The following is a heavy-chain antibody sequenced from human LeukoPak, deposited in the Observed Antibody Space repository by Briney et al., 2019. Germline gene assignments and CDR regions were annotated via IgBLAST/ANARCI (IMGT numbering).Heavy chain of an antibody. CDR1: GFTVSTYA. D-gene: IGHD1-7*01. J-gene: IGHJ4*02. Sequence: GGSLRLSCAASGFTVSTYAMSWVRQAPGKGLEWVSGISGSGGSTYYADSVKGRFTISRDNSKNTLYLQTNSLGAEDTAVYYCAKDGKIRNWNYYQAKPVYWGQGTLVTVSS. CDR2: ISGSGGST. CDR3: AKDGKIRNWNYYQAKPVY. V-gene: IGHV3-23*01.